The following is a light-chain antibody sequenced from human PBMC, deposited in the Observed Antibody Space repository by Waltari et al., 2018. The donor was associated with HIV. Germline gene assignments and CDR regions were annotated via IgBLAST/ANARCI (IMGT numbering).Light chain of an antibody. J-gene: IGLJ1*01. CDR3: SSYTSSSTQV. V-gene: IGLV2-14*01. CDR1: SSDVGGYNY. Sequence: QSALTQPASVSGSPGQSITISCTGTSSDVGGYNYVFWYKQHPGKAPKLMIYEVTNRPSGVSNRFSGSKSGNTASLTISGLQAEDEADYYCSSYTSSSTQVFGTGTKVTVL. CDR2: EVT.